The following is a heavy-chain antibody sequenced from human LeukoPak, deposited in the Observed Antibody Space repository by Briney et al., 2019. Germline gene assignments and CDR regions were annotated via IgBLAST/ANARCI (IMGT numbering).Heavy chain of an antibody. J-gene: IGHJ1*01. CDR1: GFTVSSNY. Sequence: GGSLRLSCAASGFTVSSNYMSWVRQAPGKGLEWVSVIYSGGSTYYADSVKGRFTISRDNSKNTLYLQMNSLRAEDTAVYYCALLYGRISQYFQHWGQGTLVTVSS. CDR3: ALLYGRISQYFQH. CDR2: IYSGGST. V-gene: IGHV3-53*01. D-gene: IGHD4-17*01.